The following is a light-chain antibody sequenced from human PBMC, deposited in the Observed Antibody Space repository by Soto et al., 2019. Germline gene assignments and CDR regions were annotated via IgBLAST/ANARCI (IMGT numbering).Light chain of an antibody. CDR2: GTT. V-gene: IGKV3-20*01. CDR1: QSVNSLF. J-gene: IGKJ1*01. CDR3: QQYGVSPKT. Sequence: EIVLTQSPGILSLSPGERATLSCRASQSVNSLFFGWHQQKPGQAPRLVIYGTTNRAAGIPDRFSGSGSGADFTLTISRLEPEDSAVYFCQQYGVSPKTFGQGTKVEIK.